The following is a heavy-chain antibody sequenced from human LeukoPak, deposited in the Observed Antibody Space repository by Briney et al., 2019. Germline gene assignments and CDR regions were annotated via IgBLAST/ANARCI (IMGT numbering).Heavy chain of an antibody. V-gene: IGHV3-7*01. CDR3: VRGGTYWTVS. CDR2: IKPDESEK. Sequence: PGGSLRLSCAASGFGFSASYMSWVRKAPGKGLEWVATIKPDESEKYRVDSVSGRFTISRDNTNDSLFLQMNGLRVDDTAVYYCVRGGTYWTVSWGQGTLVNVS. J-gene: IGHJ5*01. CDR1: GFGFSASY.